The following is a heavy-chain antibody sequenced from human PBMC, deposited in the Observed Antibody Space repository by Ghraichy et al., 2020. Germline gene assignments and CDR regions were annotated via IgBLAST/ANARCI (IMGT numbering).Heavy chain of an antibody. CDR3: ARSLDTIFGVVPADGSFDY. CDR1: GFTFGSYG. D-gene: IGHD3-3*01. CDR2: IWYDGSNK. V-gene: IGHV3-33*01. J-gene: IGHJ4*02. Sequence: GESLNISCAASGFTFGSYGMHWVRQAPGKGLEWVAGIWYDGSNKDYADSVKGRFTISRDNSKNTLYLQMNSLRAEDTAVYYCARSLDTIFGVVPADGSFDYWGQGTLVTVSS.